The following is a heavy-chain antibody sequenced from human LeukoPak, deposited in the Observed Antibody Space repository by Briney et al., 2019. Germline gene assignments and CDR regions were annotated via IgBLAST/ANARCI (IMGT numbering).Heavy chain of an antibody. D-gene: IGHD5-18*01. V-gene: IGHV3-11*06. Sequence: GGSLRLSCAASGFTFSDYYMSWIRQAPGKGLEWVSYISGSGGRTTSADSVKGRFTISRDNAKNSLYLQMNSLRDEDTAVYYCARDGLHTAHFDYWGQGTLVTVSS. J-gene: IGHJ4*02. CDR3: ARDGLHTAHFDY. CDR2: ISGSGGRT. CDR1: GFTFSDYY.